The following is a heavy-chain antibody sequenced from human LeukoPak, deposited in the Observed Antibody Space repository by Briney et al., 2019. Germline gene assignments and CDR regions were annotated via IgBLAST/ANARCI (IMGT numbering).Heavy chain of an antibody. CDR3: ARGPVTMVRGVMVPLDY. CDR2: ISYDGSNK. CDR1: GFTFSSYG. V-gene: IGHV3-30*03. D-gene: IGHD3-10*01. J-gene: IGHJ4*02. Sequence: QPGRSLRLSCAASGFTFSSYGMHWVRQAPGKGLEWVAVISYDGSNKYYADSVKGRFTISRDNSKNTLYLQMNSLRAEDTAVYYCARGPVTMVRGVMVPLDYWGQGTLVTVSS.